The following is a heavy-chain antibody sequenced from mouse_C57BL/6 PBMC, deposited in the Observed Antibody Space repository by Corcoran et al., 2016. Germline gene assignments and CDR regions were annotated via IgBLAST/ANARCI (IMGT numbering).Heavy chain of an antibody. CDR3: ARGDFDSDY. V-gene: IGHV1-19*01. J-gene: IGHJ2*01. Sequence: EVQLQQSGPVLVKPGASVKMSCKASGYTFTDYYKNWVKQSHGKSLEWIGVINPYNGGTSYNQKFKGKATLTVDKSSSTAYMELNSLTSEDSAGYYCARGDFDSDYWGQGTTLTVSS. CDR2: INPYNGGT. CDR1: GYTFTDYY.